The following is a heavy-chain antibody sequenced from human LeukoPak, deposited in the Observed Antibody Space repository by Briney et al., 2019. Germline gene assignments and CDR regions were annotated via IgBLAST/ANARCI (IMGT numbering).Heavy chain of an antibody. J-gene: IGHJ4*02. CDR2: ISAYNGNT. CDR1: GYTFTSYG. Sequence: ASVKVSCKASGYTFTSYGISWVRQAPGQGLEWMGWISAYNGNTNYAQKLQGRVTMTTDTSTSTAYMELRSLRSDDTAVYYCAREARYDILTGSYFDYWGQGTLVTVSS. CDR3: AREARYDILTGSYFDY. V-gene: IGHV1-18*01. D-gene: IGHD3-9*01.